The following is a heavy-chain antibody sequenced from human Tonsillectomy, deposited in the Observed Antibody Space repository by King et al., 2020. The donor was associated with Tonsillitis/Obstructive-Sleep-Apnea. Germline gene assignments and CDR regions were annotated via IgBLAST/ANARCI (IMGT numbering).Heavy chain of an antibody. V-gene: IGHV4-4*07. J-gene: IGHJ5*02. D-gene: IGHD6-13*01. Sequence: VQLQESGPGLVKPSETLSLTCTVSGGSISSYYWSWIRQPAGKGLEWIGLIDTSGNTNYNPSLKTRVTMSVDTSKNQFSLKLSSVTAADTAVYYCARDLSRSPYNWFDPSGQGILVTASS. CDR3: ARDLSRSPYNWFDP. CDR2: IDTSGNT. CDR1: GGSISSYY.